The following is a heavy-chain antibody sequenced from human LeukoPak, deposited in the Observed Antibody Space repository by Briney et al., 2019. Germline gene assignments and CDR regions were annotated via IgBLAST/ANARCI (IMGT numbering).Heavy chain of an antibody. V-gene: IGHV4-4*07. CDR3: ARDVYYYDSSGYYYFDY. J-gene: IGHJ4*02. CDR2: IYSSGST. D-gene: IGHD3-22*01. Sequence: SETLSLTCTVSGVSISRYYWSWIRQPAGKGLEWIGRIYSSGSTTYNPSLKSRVTMSIDTSKNQFSLKLSFVTAADTAVYYCARDVYYYDSSGYYYFDYWGQGTLVTVSS. CDR1: GVSISRYY.